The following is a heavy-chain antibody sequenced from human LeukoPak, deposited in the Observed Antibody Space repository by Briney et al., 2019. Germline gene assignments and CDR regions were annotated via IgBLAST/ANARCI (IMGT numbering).Heavy chain of an antibody. J-gene: IGHJ4*02. V-gene: IGHV3-11*01. D-gene: IGHD2-21*02. CDR1: GFTFGDYY. Sequence: GGPLRLSCAASGFTFGDYYMSWIRQAPGKGLEFISYISSSGSTIYYADSVKGRFTISRDNAKNSLYLQMNSLRAEDTAVYYCARDLVVTALTDYWGQGTLVTVSS. CDR2: ISSSGSTI. CDR3: ARDLVVTALTDY.